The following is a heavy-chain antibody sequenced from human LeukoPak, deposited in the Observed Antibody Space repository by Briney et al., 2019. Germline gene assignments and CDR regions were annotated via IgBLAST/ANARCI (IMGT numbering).Heavy chain of an antibody. J-gene: IGHJ4*02. V-gene: IGHV3-30-3*01. CDR3: ARDSGG. Sequence: GGSLRLSCAASGFTLSSYAMHWVRQAPGKGLEWVAVISYDGSNKYYADSVKGRFTISRDNSKNTLYLQMNSLRAEDTAVYYCARDSGGWGQGTLVTVSS. CDR2: ISYDGSNK. CDR1: GFTLSSYA.